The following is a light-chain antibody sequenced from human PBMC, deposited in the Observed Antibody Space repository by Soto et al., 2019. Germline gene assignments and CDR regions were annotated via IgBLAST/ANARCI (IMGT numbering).Light chain of an antibody. Sequence: QSALTQPRPLSGSPGQSVTISCPGTSSDVGGYNYVSWYQQHPGKAPKLMIYDVSKRPSGVPDRFSGSKSGNTASLTISGLQAEDEADYYCCSYAGSYTFYVFGTGTKLTVL. V-gene: IGLV2-11*01. CDR2: DVS. CDR1: SSDVGGYNY. J-gene: IGLJ1*01. CDR3: CSYAGSYTFYV.